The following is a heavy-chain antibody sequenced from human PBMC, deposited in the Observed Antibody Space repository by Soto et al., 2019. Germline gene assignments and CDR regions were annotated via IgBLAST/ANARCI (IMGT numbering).Heavy chain of an antibody. Sequence: SETLSLTCTVSGGSVSSGSYYWSWIRQPPGKGLEWIGYIYYSGGTNYNPSLKSRVTISVDTSKNQFSLKLSSVTAADTAVYYCARSSGIEMATLYYYYGMDVWGQGTTVTVSS. CDR1: GGSVSSGSYY. J-gene: IGHJ6*02. V-gene: IGHV4-61*01. D-gene: IGHD5-12*01. CDR2: IYYSGGT. CDR3: ARSSGIEMATLYYYYGMDV.